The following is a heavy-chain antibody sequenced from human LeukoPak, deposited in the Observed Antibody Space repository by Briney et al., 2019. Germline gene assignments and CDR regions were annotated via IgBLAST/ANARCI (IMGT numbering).Heavy chain of an antibody. Sequence: QAGGSLRLSCAASGFTFSSYAMSWVRQAPGKGLEWVSAISGGGGSTYYADSVKGRFTISRDNSKNTLYLQMNSLRAEDTAVYYCAKDDFCSSTSCYFDYWGQGTLVTVSS. CDR2: ISGGGGST. CDR1: GFTFSSYA. V-gene: IGHV3-23*01. CDR3: AKDDFCSSTSCYFDY. D-gene: IGHD2-2*01. J-gene: IGHJ4*02.